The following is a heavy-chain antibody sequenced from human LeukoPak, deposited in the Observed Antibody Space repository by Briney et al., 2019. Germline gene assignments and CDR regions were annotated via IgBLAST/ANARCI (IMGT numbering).Heavy chain of an antibody. V-gene: IGHV4-59*01. CDR3: AREYSSFEY. D-gene: IGHD6-13*01. CDR1: GGSISTYY. Sequence: SETLSLTCTVSGGSISTYYWSWIRQAPGKGLEWIGCINYSGSTDYNPSLKSRVTISVDTSKNQLSLKMRPVTAADTAVYYCAREYSSFEYWGQGTLVTVSS. J-gene: IGHJ4*02. CDR2: INYSGST.